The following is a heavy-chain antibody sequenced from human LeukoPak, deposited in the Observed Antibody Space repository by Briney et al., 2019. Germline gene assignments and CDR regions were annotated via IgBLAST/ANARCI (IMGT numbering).Heavy chain of an antibody. Sequence: GGSLRLSCAASGFTFSSYAMSWVRQAPGKGLGWVSAISGSGGSTYYADSVKGRFTISRDNSKNTLYLQMNSLRAEDTAVYYCAKDLGYCSSTSCYGYWGQGTLVTVSS. CDR2: ISGSGGST. V-gene: IGHV3-23*01. J-gene: IGHJ4*02. D-gene: IGHD2-2*01. CDR3: AKDLGYCSSTSCYGY. CDR1: GFTFSSYA.